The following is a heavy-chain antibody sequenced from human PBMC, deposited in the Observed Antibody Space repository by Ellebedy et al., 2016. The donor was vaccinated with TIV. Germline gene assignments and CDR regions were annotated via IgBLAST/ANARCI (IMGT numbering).Heavy chain of an antibody. CDR3: ARGLISGYYAGHAFDI. V-gene: IGHV3-30-3*01. Sequence: PGGSLRLSCAASGFTFSIYAMNWVRQAPGKGLELVADISYGGTHMSYADSVRGRFTIARDNSKNTLYLQMSSLSTEDTAVYYCARGLISGYYAGHAFDIWGQGTMVTVSS. CDR2: ISYGGTHM. J-gene: IGHJ3*02. D-gene: IGHD3-22*01. CDR1: GFTFSIYA.